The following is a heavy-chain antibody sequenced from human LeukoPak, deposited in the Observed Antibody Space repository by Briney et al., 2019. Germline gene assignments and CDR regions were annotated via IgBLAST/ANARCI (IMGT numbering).Heavy chain of an antibody. CDR3: ARGRGYSGYDPTYYFDC. Sequence: SETLSLTCTVSGGSISSGGYYWSWIRQHPGKGLEWIGYIYYSGSTYYNPSLKSRVTISVDTSKNQFSLKLSSVTAADTAVYYCARGRGYSGYDPTYYFDCWGQGTLVTVSS. V-gene: IGHV4-31*03. D-gene: IGHD5-12*01. CDR2: IYYSGST. CDR1: GGSISSGGYY. J-gene: IGHJ4*02.